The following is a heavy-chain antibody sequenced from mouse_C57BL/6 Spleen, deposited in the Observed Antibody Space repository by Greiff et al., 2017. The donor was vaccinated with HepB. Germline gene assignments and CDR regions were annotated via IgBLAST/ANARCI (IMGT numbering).Heavy chain of an antibody. Sequence: EVKLVESGGDLVKPGGSLKLSCAASGFTFSSYGMSWVRQTPDKRLEWVATISSGGSYTYYPDSVKGRFTISRDNAKNTLYLQMSSLKSEDTAMYYCARQNYGSRYAMDYWGQGTSVTVSS. CDR1: GFTFSSYG. CDR3: ARQNYGSRYAMDY. D-gene: IGHD1-1*01. V-gene: IGHV5-6*01. J-gene: IGHJ4*01. CDR2: ISSGGSYT.